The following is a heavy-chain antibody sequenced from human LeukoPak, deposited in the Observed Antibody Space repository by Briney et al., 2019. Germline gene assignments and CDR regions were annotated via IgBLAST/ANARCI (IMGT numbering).Heavy chain of an antibody. CDR3: ARGLGYYDSSGYYR. D-gene: IGHD3-22*01. CDR2: IYYSGST. CDR1: GGSISSGGYY. Sequence: SETPSLTCTVSGGSISSGGYYWSWIRQHPGKGLEWIGYIYYSGSTYYNPSLKSRVTISVDTSKNQFSLKLSSVTAADTAVYYCARGLGYYDSSGYYRWGQGTLVTVSS. J-gene: IGHJ5*02. V-gene: IGHV4-31*03.